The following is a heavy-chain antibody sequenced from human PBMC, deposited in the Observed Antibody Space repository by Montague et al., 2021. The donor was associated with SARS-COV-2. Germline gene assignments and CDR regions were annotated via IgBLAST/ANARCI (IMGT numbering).Heavy chain of an antibody. D-gene: IGHD2-15*01. Sequence: PALVKPTQTLTLTCTFSGFSLDSRGVGVGWIRQPPGKALECLALXYWNDDKRYSPSLKTRLTVTKDTSKNQVVLTMTNMDPVDTATYYCARTDCSDGICRFDYWGQGTLVTVSS. V-gene: IGHV2-5*01. CDR2: XYWNDDK. CDR3: ARTDCSDGICRFDY. J-gene: IGHJ4*02. CDR1: GFSLDSRGVG.